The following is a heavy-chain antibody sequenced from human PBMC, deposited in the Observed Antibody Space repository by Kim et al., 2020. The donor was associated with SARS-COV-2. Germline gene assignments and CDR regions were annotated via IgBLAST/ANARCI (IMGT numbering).Heavy chain of an antibody. J-gene: IGHJ4*02. CDR2: SVM. V-gene: IGHV3-48*03. Sequence: SVMVYAESVKCRFTHTRDDDKKEVYLQMNSLRAEDMAVYYCTRDPSRRSDYWGQGTLVTVSS. CDR3: TRDPSRRSDY.